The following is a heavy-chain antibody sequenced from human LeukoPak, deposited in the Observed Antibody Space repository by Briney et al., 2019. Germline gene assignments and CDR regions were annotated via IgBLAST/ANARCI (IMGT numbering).Heavy chain of an antibody. V-gene: IGHV3-23*01. CDR2: ISGGGDTT. CDR3: AILGPLDY. J-gene: IGHJ4*02. Sequence: GGSLRLTCAASGLTFRAYGMSWVRQAPGKGLEWVSSISGGGDTTYYADSVRGRFTISRDNSKNTMYLQMNSLRAEDTAVYYCAILGPLDYWGQGTLVAVSS. CDR1: GLTFRAYG.